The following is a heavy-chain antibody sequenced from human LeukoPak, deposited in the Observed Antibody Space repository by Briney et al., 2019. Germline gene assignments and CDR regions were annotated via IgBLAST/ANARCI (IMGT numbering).Heavy chain of an antibody. J-gene: IGHJ4*02. Sequence: PSETLSLTCTVSGCSISSSSYNWGRIRQPPGKGLGWIGSIYYSGSTYYNPSLKSRVTISVDTSKNQFSLKLSSVTAADTAVYYCAIILYDFLSGSQLWGQGTLVTVSS. CDR3: AIILYDFLSGSQL. D-gene: IGHD3-3*01. CDR1: GCSISSSSYN. CDR2: IYYSGST. V-gene: IGHV4-39*01.